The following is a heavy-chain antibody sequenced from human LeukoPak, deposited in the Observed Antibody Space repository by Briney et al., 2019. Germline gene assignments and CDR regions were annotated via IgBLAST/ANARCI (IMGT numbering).Heavy chain of an antibody. V-gene: IGHV1-2*04. D-gene: IGHD1-26*01. CDR3: ARGTWELPTALFDY. Sequence: ASVKVSCTASGYTFTGYYIHWVRQAPGQGLGWMGWINPNSGGTNYAQKFQGWVTMTRDTSISTAYMELSRLGSDDTAVYYCARGTWELPTALFDYWGQGTLVTVSS. CDR2: INPNSGGT. CDR1: GYTFTGYY. J-gene: IGHJ4*02.